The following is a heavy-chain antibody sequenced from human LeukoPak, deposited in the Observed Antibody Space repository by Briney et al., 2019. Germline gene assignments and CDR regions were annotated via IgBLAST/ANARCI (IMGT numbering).Heavy chain of an antibody. J-gene: IGHJ5*02. CDR3: ARYHEDYYDSSSYPIRINWFDP. D-gene: IGHD3-22*01. Sequence: GESLQISFKGSGCSFTSYWIGWVRPMPGKGLEWMGIIYPGDSDTRYSPSFQGQVTISADKSISTAYLQWSSLKASDTAMYYCARYHEDYYDSSSYPIRINWFDPWGQGALVTVSS. CDR2: IYPGDSDT. V-gene: IGHV5-51*01. CDR1: GCSFTSYW.